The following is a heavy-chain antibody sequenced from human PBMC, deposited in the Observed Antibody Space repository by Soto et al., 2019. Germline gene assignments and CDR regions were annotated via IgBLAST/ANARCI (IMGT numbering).Heavy chain of an antibody. J-gene: IGHJ6*02. CDR3: ARFRAAGSWYYYGMDV. V-gene: IGHV5-51*01. D-gene: IGHD6-13*01. CDR2: IYPGDSDT. CDR1: GYSFTSYW. Sequence: GESLKISCKGSGYSFTSYWIGWVRQMPGKGLEWMGIIYPGDSDTRYSPSFQGQVTISADKSISTAYLQWSSLKASDTAMYYRARFRAAGSWYYYGMDVWGQGTTVTVSS.